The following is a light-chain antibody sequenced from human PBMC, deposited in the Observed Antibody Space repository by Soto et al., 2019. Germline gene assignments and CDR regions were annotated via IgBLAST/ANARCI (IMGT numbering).Light chain of an antibody. V-gene: IGKV3-20*01. CDR3: QQYTQSLWT. Sequence: ESVLLESPGTLSLSPGERATLSCRTSQSVSYNQLAWYQQKPGQAPRLLIYDVSIRATTIPDRFSGSGSGTDFTLTINRLEPEDFALYYCQQYTQSLWTFGPGTRLEI. CDR1: QSVSYNQ. CDR2: DVS. J-gene: IGKJ5*01.